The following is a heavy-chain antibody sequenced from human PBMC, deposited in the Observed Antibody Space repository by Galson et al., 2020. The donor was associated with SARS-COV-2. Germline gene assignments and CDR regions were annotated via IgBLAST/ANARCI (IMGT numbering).Heavy chain of an antibody. J-gene: IGHJ4*02. V-gene: IGHV4-4*02. CDR1: GYCISSGYW. Sequence: SETLSLTCAVSGYCISSGYWWTWVRQPPGKGLEWIGEVSHDGRNNYNPSLKSRVTISLDESKNQFTLTLRSVTAADTAVYFCTRGGAWKFDCWGQGTLVTASS. CDR3: TRGGAWKFDC. CDR2: VSHDGRN. D-gene: IGHD1-1*01.